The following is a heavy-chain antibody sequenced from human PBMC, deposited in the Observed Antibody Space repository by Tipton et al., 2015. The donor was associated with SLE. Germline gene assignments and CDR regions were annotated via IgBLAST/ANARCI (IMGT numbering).Heavy chain of an antibody. Sequence: LRLSCAISGDSVSSNSDAWSWIRQSPSRGLEWLGRTYYRSRWHDDYADSVKGRITVNADSSKNQFSLQLTSVTPDDTGVYYCARGQCGGDCYDSWGQGTLVTVSS. V-gene: IGHV6-1*01. J-gene: IGHJ4*02. CDR2: TYYRSRWHD. D-gene: IGHD2-21*01. CDR3: ARGQCGGDCYDS. CDR1: GDSVSSNSDA.